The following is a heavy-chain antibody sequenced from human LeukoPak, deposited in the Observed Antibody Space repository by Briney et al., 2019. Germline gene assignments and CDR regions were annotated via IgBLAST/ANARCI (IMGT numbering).Heavy chain of an antibody. CDR1: GGSITNYY. CDR3: ARASITYYYYYSMGV. CDR2: IHYSGST. D-gene: IGHD1-14*01. J-gene: IGHJ6*03. V-gene: IGHV4-59*01. Sequence: PSETLSLTCTVSGGSITNYYWTWIRQPPGKGLEWIGYIHYSGSTNYNPSLKSRVTISVDTSKNQFSLKLSSVTAADTAVYYCARASITYYYYYSMGVWGKGTTVTVSS.